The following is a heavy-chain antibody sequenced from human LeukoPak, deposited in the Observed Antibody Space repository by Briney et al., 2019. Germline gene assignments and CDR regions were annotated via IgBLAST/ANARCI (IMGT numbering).Heavy chain of an antibody. J-gene: IGHJ3*02. CDR3: AREDTAMVWEISDAFDI. D-gene: IGHD5-18*01. CDR1: GFTFSSYS. CDR2: ISSSSSYI. Sequence: GGSLRLSCAASGFTFSSYSMNWIRQAPGKGLEWVSSISSSSSYIYYADSVKGRFTISRDNAKNSLYLQMNSLRAEDTAVYYCAREDTAMVWEISDAFDIWGQGTMVTVSS. V-gene: IGHV3-21*01.